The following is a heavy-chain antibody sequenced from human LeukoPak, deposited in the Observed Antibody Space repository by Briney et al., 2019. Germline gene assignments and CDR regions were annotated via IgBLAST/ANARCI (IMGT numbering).Heavy chain of an antibody. V-gene: IGHV3-53*01. CDR3: TKLKGWYGEGFFDY. CDR1: GFTVSSNY. D-gene: IGHD6-19*01. J-gene: IGHJ4*02. Sequence: PGGSLRLSCAASGFTVSSNYMSWVRQPAGKGLEWVSVLYSGGATFYADSVKGRFTISRDTSKNTLYLQMNDLRADDTAVYYCTKLKGWYGEGFFDYWGQGTLVIVSS. CDR2: LYSGGAT.